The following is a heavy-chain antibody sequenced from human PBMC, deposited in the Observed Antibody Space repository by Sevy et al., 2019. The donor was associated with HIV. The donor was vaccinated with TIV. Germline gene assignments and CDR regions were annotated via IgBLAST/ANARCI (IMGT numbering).Heavy chain of an antibody. Sequence: GGSLRLSCVGSGFTFNSFWMHWVRQAPGKGLVWVSHINSDGSTTDYAESWKGRFTIPRDNAKNTLYLQMNSLRVEDTAVYYCASWGGILAAAGGCWGRGTLVTVSS. D-gene: IGHD6-13*01. J-gene: IGHJ4*02. V-gene: IGHV3-74*01. CDR3: ASWGGILAAAGGC. CDR2: INSDGSTT. CDR1: GFTFNSFW.